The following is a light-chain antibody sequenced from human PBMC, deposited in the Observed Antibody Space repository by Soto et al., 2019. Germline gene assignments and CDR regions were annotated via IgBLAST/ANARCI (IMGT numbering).Light chain of an antibody. J-gene: IGLJ2*01. CDR1: SSDVGGYNY. CDR3: SPYTSRSPGV. Sequence: QSALTQPASVSGSPGQSITISCTGTSSDVGGYNYVSWYQQHPGKAPKLMIYDVSNRPSGVSNRFSGSKSGNTASLTISGLQAEDEADYYRSPYTSRSPGVFRGGTKLTVL. V-gene: IGLV2-14*01. CDR2: DVS.